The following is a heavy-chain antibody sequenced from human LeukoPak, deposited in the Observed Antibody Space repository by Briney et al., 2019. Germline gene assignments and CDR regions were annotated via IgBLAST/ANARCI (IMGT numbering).Heavy chain of an antibody. CDR2: INHSGST. D-gene: IGHD6-13*01. J-gene: IGHJ6*03. Sequence: SETLSLTCAVYGGSFSGYYWSWIRQPPGKGLEWIGEINHSGSTNYNPSLKSRVTISVDTSKNQFSLKLSSVTAADTAVYYCARDSGVDDSSSWYKAYYYYYYYMDVWGKGTTVTVSS. CDR3: ARDSGVDDSSSWYKAYYYYYYYMDV. CDR1: GGSFSGYY. V-gene: IGHV4-34*01.